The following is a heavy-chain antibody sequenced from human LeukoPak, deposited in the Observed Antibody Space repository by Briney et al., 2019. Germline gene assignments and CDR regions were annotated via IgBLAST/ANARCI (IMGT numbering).Heavy chain of an antibody. Sequence: SETLSLTCTVSGVSISSYYWSWIRQPPGKGLEWIGYIYYSGSTNYNPSLKTRVTISGDTSKNQFSLKLSSVTAAVTAVYYCARVPYCEILPGAVGSVVYIWGQGTMVTVSS. CDR3: ARVPYCEILPGAVGSVVYI. D-gene: IGHD3-9*01. J-gene: IGHJ3*02. V-gene: IGHV4-59*12. CDR1: GVSISSYY. CDR2: IYYSGST.